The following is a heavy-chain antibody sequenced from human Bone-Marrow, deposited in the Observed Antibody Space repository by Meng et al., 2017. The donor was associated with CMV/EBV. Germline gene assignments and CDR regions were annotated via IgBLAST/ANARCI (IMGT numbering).Heavy chain of an antibody. V-gene: IGHV2-5*08. CDR3: VGAVAGNGPPRPCVH. Sequence: TLSLTCTVSGGSISSYYLSWIRQPPGKGLEWLTLIYWNDDKRYSPSLKSRLTITKDNSKNQVVLTMTNMDPVDTTTYYCVGAVAGNGPPRPCVHWGQGTLVTVSS. CDR1: GGSISSYYLS. J-gene: IGHJ4*02. CDR2: IYWNDDK. D-gene: IGHD6-19*01.